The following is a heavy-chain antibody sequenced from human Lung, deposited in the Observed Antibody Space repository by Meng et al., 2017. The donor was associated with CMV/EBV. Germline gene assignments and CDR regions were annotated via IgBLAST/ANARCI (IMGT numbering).Heavy chain of an antibody. V-gene: IGHV3-30*02. CDR3: AKNGQGTSGWFYFDL. Sequence: GGSLRLXCAASGFSFSNYDMHWVRQAPGKGLEWVAIIRYDGSNKYNTDSVKGRFTISRDNSKNTLSLQMNSLGAEDTAVYYCAKNGQGTSGWFYFDLWGKGTXVTVSS. J-gene: IGHJ4*02. CDR1: GFSFSNYD. CDR2: IRYDGSNK. D-gene: IGHD6-19*01.